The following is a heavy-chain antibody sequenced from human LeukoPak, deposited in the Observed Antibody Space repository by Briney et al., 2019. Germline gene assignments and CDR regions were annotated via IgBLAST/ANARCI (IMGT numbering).Heavy chain of an antibody. CDR2: ISCDGSNK. J-gene: IGHJ4*02. D-gene: IGHD3-9*01. CDR3: ARGPEVLRYFDWLIY. CDR1: GFTFSSYA. V-gene: IGHV3-30-3*01. Sequence: PGRSLRLSCAASGFTFSSYAMHWVRQAPGKGLEWVAVISCDGSNKYYADSVKGRFTISRDNSKNTLYLQMNSLRAEDTAVYYCARGPEVLRYFDWLIYWGQGTLVTVSS.